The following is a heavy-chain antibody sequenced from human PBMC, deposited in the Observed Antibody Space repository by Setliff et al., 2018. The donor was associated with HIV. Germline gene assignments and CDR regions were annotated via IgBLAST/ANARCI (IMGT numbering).Heavy chain of an antibody. D-gene: IGHD7-27*01. J-gene: IGHJ2*01. CDR1: GFIFDDYA. CDR2: ISGSSSPI. V-gene: IGHV3-48*04. CDR3: TRDPPTSGWYFDL. Sequence: GGSLRLSCAASGFIFDDYAMHWVRQAPGKGLEWVSYISGSSSPIYYADSVKGRFTISRDNAKNTVYLQMNSLSAEDAAVYYCTRDPPTSGWYFDLWGRGTLVTAPQ.